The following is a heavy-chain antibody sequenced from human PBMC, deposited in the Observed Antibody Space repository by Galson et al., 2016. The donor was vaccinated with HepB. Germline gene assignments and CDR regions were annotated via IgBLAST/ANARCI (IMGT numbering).Heavy chain of an antibody. CDR3: ARAQIQYNWNYHAFFYFHGLDL. V-gene: IGHV4-31*03. J-gene: IGHJ6*04. CDR2: VFYSGAT. CDR1: GDSIRSAGNY. Sequence: TLSLTCSVSGDSIRSAGNYWSWIRQHPERGLEWIGYVFYSGATHYNPSLESRLSMSLETSKDQFSLRLISVTAADSATYYCARAQIQYNWNYHAFFYFHGLDLWGKGTTVTVSP. D-gene: IGHD1-1*01.